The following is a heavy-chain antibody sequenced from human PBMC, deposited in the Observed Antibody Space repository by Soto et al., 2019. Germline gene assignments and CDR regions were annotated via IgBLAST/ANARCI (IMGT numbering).Heavy chain of an antibody. J-gene: IGHJ6*02. D-gene: IGHD1-26*01. CDR3: AKKPDAYYSGSYYSHYAYGTDV. Sequence: PGGSLRLSCAASGFPFSIYGMHLVRQAPGKGLEWVAVISYDGSNKYYADSVKGRFTISRDNSKNTLYLQMNSLRAEDTAVYYCAKKPDAYYSGSYYSHYAYGTDVWGQGTTVTVSS. CDR2: ISYDGSNK. V-gene: IGHV3-30*18. CDR1: GFPFSIYG.